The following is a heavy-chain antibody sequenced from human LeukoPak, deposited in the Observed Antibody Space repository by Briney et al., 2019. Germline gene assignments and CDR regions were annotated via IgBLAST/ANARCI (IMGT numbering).Heavy chain of an antibody. CDR2: INPSGGST. CDR3: ARRYYDSSGYYP. V-gene: IGHV1-46*01. D-gene: IGHD3-22*01. CDR1: GYTFTSYY. Sequence: ASVKVSCKASGYTFTSYYMHWVRQAPGQGLEWMGIINPSGGSTSYAQKLQGRVTMTTDTSTSTAYMELRSLRSDDTAVYYCARRYYDSSGYYPWGQGTLVTVSS. J-gene: IGHJ5*02.